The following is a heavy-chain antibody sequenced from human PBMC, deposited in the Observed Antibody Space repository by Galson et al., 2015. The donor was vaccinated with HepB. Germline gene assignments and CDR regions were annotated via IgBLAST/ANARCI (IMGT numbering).Heavy chain of an antibody. V-gene: IGHV4-34*01. CDR3: ATSQGYGGNSNY. CDR2: INHSGST. Sequence: ETLSLTCAVYGGSFSGYYWSWIRQPPGKGLEWIGEINHSGSTNSNPSLKSRVTISGDTSKNQFSLTVSSVTAADTAVYYCATSQGYGGNSNYWGQGTLVTVSS. J-gene: IGHJ4*02. D-gene: IGHD4-23*01. CDR1: GGSFSGYY.